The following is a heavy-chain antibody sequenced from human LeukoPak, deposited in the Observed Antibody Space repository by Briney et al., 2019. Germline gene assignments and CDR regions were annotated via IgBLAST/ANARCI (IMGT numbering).Heavy chain of an antibody. D-gene: IGHD3-10*01. CDR3: ARDRTMVRGVMGDAFDI. CDR2: ISWNGGST. CDR1: GFTFDDYG. J-gene: IGHJ3*02. Sequence: GGSLRLSCEGSGFTFDDYGMSWVRQAPGEGMEWVSGISWNGGSTGYADSVKGRFTISRDNAKNSLYLQMNSLRAEDTAFYQCARDRTMVRGVMGDAFDIWGQGTMVTVSS. V-gene: IGHV3-20*01.